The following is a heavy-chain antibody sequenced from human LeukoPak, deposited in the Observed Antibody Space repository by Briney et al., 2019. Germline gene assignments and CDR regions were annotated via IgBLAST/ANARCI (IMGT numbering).Heavy chain of an antibody. D-gene: IGHD5-24*01. CDR3: ARAGDGSYYYYYYMDV. J-gene: IGHJ6*03. CDR2: INHSGST. Sequence: SETLSLTCAVYGGSFSGYYWSWIRQPPGKGLEWIGEINHSGSTNYNPSLKSRVTISVDTSKNQFSLKLSSVTAADTAVYYCARAGDGSYYYYYYMDVWGKGTTVTVSS. V-gene: IGHV4-34*01. CDR1: GGSFSGYY.